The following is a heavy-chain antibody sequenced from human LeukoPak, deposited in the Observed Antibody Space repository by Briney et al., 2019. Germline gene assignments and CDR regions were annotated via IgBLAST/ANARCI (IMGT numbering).Heavy chain of an antibody. CDR3: ARGIPSADTGTSFDY. Sequence: PGGSLRLSCVASGFTLSSYSMNWVRQAPGKGLEWVSSISRSSDNIFYADSVKGRFTISRDNAKDSLFLQMNSLRAEDTAVYYCARGIPSADTGTSFDYWGQGTLVTVSS. D-gene: IGHD6-13*01. CDR1: GFTLSSYS. CDR2: ISRSSDNI. V-gene: IGHV3-21*01. J-gene: IGHJ4*02.